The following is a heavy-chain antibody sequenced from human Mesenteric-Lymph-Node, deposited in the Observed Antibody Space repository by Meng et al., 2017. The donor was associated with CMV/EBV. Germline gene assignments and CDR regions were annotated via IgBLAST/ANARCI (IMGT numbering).Heavy chain of an antibody. Sequence: LSLTCAASGFSVSASYMTWVRQAPGKGLEWVSVIYHGGTKYYADAVKGRFSISRDNSNLYLQMNSLRPADTAVYYCARAYDFVTGWGGYGMDVWGQGTTVTVSS. CDR3: ARAYDFVTGWGGYGMDV. V-gene: IGHV3-53*01. J-gene: IGHJ6*02. CDR2: IYHGGTK. D-gene: IGHD3-9*01. CDR1: GFSVSASY.